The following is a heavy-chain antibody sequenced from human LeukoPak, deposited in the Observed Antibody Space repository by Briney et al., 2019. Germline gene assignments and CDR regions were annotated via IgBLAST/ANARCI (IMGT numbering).Heavy chain of an antibody. CDR3: VRVSTASGGAFDV. V-gene: IGHV4-61*01. J-gene: IGHJ3*01. Sequence: PSETLSLTCSVSGGSISSGIFYWSWIRQPPGKGLEWIGYLSLGEVAFYNPSLESRLTTSADTSKNQFSLNLTSVTAADTAMYYCVRVSTASGGAFDVWGQGTKVTVSS. CDR1: GGSISSGIFY. D-gene: IGHD2-21*02. CDR2: LSLGEVA.